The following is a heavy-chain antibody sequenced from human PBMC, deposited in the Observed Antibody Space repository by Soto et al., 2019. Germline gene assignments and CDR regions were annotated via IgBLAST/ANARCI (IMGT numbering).Heavy chain of an antibody. V-gene: IGHV3-23*01. D-gene: IGHD6-19*01. J-gene: IGHJ4*02. Sequence: GGSLRLSCAASEFTFSSYAMSWVRQAPGKGLEWVSGISGSGGSTYYADSVKGRFTNSRDNSKNTLYLQMNSLRAEDTAVYYCARGGGLYSSAFIDYWGQGTLVTVSS. CDR2: ISGSGGST. CDR1: EFTFSSYA. CDR3: ARGGGLYSSAFIDY.